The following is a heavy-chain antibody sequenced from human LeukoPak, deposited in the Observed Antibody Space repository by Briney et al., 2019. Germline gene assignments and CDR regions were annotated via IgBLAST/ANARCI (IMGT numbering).Heavy chain of an antibody. V-gene: IGHV4-4*09. CDR2: ILTSGTT. CDR1: NGPISSYH. CDR3: ARISGLVLDY. J-gene: IGHJ4*02. Sequence: SETLSLTCTVSNGPISSYHWSWVRQPPGKGLEWIGYILTSGTTNYNPSLKGRVTISVDTSKNQFSLKLSSVTAADTAVYYCARISGLVLDYWGQGTLVTVSS. D-gene: IGHD6-19*01.